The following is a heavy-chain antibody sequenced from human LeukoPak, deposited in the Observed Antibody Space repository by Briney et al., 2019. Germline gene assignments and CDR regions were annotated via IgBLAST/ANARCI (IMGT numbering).Heavy chain of an antibody. CDR3: ARIRSYYFDY. CDR2: IYYSGST. D-gene: IGHD1-26*01. J-gene: IGHJ4*02. CDR1: GGSISSHY. V-gene: IGHV4-59*11. Sequence: PSETLSLTCTVSGGSISSHYWSWIRQPPGKGLEWIGYIYYSGSTNYNPSHKSRVTISVDTSKNQFSLKLSSVTAADTAVYYCARIRSYYFDYRGQGTLVTVSS.